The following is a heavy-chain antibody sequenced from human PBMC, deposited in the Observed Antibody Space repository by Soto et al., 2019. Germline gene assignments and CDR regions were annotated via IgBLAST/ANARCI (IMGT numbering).Heavy chain of an antibody. D-gene: IGHD3-3*01. J-gene: IGHJ6*02. CDR3: AADGGTKSWGDYYLYNYGMDV. CDR1: GFTFTRSA. Sequence: SVKVSCKASGFTFTRSAVQWVRQGRGKRPEWIGWIIVGRGNTDYAQKFQERVTLTRDMSTSTAYMERSSLRSEDTAVYYCAADGGTKSWGDYYLYNYGMDVWGQGTTVTVSS. V-gene: IGHV1-58*01. CDR2: IIVGRGNT.